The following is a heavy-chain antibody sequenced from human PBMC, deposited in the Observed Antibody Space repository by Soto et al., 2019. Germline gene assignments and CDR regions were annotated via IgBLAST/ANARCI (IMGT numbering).Heavy chain of an antibody. V-gene: IGHV2-5*01. CDR2: IYWNDDK. CDR1: GFSLSTSGVG. Sequence: SGPTLVNPTQTLTLTCTFSGFSLSTSGVGVGWIRQPPGKALEWLALIYWNDDKRYGPSLKSRLTITKDTSKNQVVLTMTNMDPVDTATYYCAHRTSTDYYDSSGYSGSFDYWGQGTLVTVSS. J-gene: IGHJ4*02. CDR3: AHRTSTDYYDSSGYSGSFDY. D-gene: IGHD3-22*01.